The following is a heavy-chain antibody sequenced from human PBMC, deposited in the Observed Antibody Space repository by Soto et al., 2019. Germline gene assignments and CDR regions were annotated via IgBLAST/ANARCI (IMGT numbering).Heavy chain of an antibody. Sequence: GGSLRLSCAASGFTFSSYGMHWVRQAPGKGLEWVAVISYDGSNKYYADSVKGRFTIPRDNSKNTLYLQMNSLRAEDTAVYYCAKAPHCSSTSCYRRGQDQGFFPYYYGMDVWGQRTTVTVSS. CDR3: AKAPHCSSTSCYRRGQDQGFFPYYYGMDV. CDR2: ISYDGSNK. D-gene: IGHD2-2*02. V-gene: IGHV3-30*18. CDR1: GFTFSSYG. J-gene: IGHJ6*02.